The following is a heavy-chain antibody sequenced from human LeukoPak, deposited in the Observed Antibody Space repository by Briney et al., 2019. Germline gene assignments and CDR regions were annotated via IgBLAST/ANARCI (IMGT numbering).Heavy chain of an antibody. CDR2: IYSGGST. V-gene: IGHV3-53*01. D-gene: IGHD4-17*01. Sequence: GGSLRLSCAASGFTVSSNFMGWVRQAPGKGLEWVSVIYSGGSTYYADAGNGRFTIYRNNSKNPLYLQMKSLAAEDTAVYYCARLDGPTVTSFDYWGQGTLVTVSS. CDR3: ARLDGPTVTSFDY. CDR1: GFTVSSNF. J-gene: IGHJ4*02.